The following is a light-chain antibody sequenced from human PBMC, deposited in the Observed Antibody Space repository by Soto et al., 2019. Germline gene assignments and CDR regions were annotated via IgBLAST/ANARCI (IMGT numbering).Light chain of an antibody. J-gene: IGKJ5*01. V-gene: IGKV3-11*01. Sequence: EIVLTQSPATLSLSPGERATLSCRASQSVSSYLAWYQQKPGQAPRLLIYDASNRATGVPARFSGSGSGTDFTLTISSLEPEDFALYYCQQRNNWRPITFGQGTRLEIK. CDR3: QQRNNWRPIT. CDR1: QSVSSY. CDR2: DAS.